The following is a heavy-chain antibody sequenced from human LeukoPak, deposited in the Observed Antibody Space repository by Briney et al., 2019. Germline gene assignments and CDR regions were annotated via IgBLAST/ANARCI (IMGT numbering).Heavy chain of an antibody. D-gene: IGHD2-2*02. CDR3: ARNIVVVPAAIFDYYYYYMDV. CDR2: ISAYNGNT. V-gene: IGHV1-18*01. Sequence: ASVKVSCKASGYTFTSYGISWVRQAPGKGLEWMGWISAYNGNTNYAQKLQGRVTMTTDTSTSTAYMELRSLRSDDTAVYYCARNIVVVPAAIFDYYYYYMDVWGKGTTVTVSS. J-gene: IGHJ6*03. CDR1: GYTFTSYG.